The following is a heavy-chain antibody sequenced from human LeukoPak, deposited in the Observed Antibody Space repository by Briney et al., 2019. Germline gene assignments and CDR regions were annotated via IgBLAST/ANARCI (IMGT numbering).Heavy chain of an antibody. CDR3: TTGTWIQLWLADY. CDR1: GFTFTKAW. D-gene: IGHD5-18*01. J-gene: IGHJ4*02. V-gene: IGHV3-15*01. Sequence: GGSLRLSCAASGFTFTKAWMSWVRQAPGKGLDWVGHINPSSDGRTTDYAAPVKGRFSISRDDSKNTLHLQMNRLKTEDTAVYYCTTGTWIQLWLADYWGQGTLVTVSS. CDR2: INPSSDGRTT.